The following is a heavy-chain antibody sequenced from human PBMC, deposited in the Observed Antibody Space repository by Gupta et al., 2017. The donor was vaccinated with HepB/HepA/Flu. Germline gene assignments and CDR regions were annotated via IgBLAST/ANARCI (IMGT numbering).Heavy chain of an antibody. CDR1: GFTFSSYE. D-gene: IGHD3-16*02. CDR2: ISSSGSTI. CDR3: ARIRLGELSLSARGMDV. Sequence: EVQLVESGGGLVQPGGSLRLSCAASGFTFSSYEMNWVRQAPGKGLEWVSYISSSGSTIYYADSVKGRFTISRDNAKNSLYLQMNSLRAEDTAVYYCARIRLGELSLSARGMDVWGQGTTVTVSS. J-gene: IGHJ6*02. V-gene: IGHV3-48*03.